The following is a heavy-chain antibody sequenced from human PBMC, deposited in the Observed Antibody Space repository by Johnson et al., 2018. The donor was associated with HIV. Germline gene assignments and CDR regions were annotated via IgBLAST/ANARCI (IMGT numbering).Heavy chain of an antibody. J-gene: IGHJ3*02. CDR2: IYSGSTI. Sequence: VQLVESGGGLIQPGGSLRLSCAASGFTVSSNYMSWVRQAPGKGLEWVSVIYSGSTIYYADSVKGRFTISRDNAKNTLYLQMNSLRAEDTAVYYCARDQWLAPSGAFDIWGQGTMVTVSS. CDR3: ARDQWLAPSGAFDI. D-gene: IGHD6-19*01. CDR1: GFTVSSNY. V-gene: IGHV3-66*03.